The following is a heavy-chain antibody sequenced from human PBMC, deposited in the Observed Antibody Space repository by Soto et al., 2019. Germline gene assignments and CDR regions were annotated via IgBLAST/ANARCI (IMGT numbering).Heavy chain of an antibody. Sequence: PGESLKISCKGSGYSFTSYWISWVRQMPGKGLEWMGRIDPSDSYTNYSPSFQGHVTISADKSISTAYLQWSSLRASDTAMYYCARLTGTLAATTKNWGQGTLVTVSS. CDR2: IDPSDSYT. CDR3: ARLTGTLAATTKN. V-gene: IGHV5-10-1*01. CDR1: GYSFTSYW. J-gene: IGHJ4*02. D-gene: IGHD1-20*01.